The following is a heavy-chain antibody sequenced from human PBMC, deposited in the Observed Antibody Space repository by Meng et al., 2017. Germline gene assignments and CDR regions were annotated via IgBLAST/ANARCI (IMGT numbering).Heavy chain of an antibody. J-gene: IGHJ3*02. V-gene: IGHV4-61*02. CDR2: IYTSGST. Sequence: SETLSLTCTVSGGSISSGSYYWSWIRQPAGKGLEWIGRIYTSGSTNYNPSLKSRVTISVDTSKNPFSLKLISVTAADTAVYYCAREPLYDSSGYPDAFDIWGQGTMVTVSS. CDR3: AREPLYDSSGYPDAFDI. CDR1: GGSISSGSYY. D-gene: IGHD3-22*01.